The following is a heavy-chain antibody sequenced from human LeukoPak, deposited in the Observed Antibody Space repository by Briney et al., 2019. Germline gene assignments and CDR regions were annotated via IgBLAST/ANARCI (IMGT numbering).Heavy chain of an antibody. D-gene: IGHD6-13*01. CDR1: GFTFSSYG. Sequence: AGGSLRLSCAASGFTFSSYGMHWVRQAPGSGLEWVALIWYDGSNEYYADSVKGRFTISRDNSKNTLYLQMNSLRAEDTAVYFCARNSYSSSWIDDYWGQGTLVTVSS. CDR2: IWYDGSNE. J-gene: IGHJ4*02. CDR3: ARNSYSSSWIDDY. V-gene: IGHV3-33*01.